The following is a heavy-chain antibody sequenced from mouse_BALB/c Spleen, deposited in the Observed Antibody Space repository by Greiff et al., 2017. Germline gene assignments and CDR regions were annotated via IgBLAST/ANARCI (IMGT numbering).Heavy chain of an antibody. Sequence: EVKLQESGGGLVQPGGSRKLSCAASGFTFSSFGMHWVRQAPEKGLEWVAYISSGSSTIYYADTVKGRFTISRDNPKNTLFLQMTSLRSEDTAMYYCARHYGYDGAMDYWGQGTSVTVSS. CDR1: GFTFSSFG. CDR2: ISSGSSTI. CDR3: ARHYGYDGAMDY. V-gene: IGHV5-17*02. D-gene: IGHD2-2*01. J-gene: IGHJ4*01.